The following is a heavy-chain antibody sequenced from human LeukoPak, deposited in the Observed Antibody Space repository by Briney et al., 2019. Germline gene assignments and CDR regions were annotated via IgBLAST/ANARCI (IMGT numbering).Heavy chain of an antibody. CDR1: GGSISSGGYY. D-gene: IGHD2-2*01. CDR3: ARVGCSSTTCSASWFDP. Sequence: SETLSLTCTVSGGSISSGGYYWSWIRQHPGKGLEWIGYIYYSGSTYYNPSLKSRVTISVDTSKNQFSLKLSSVTAADTAVYYCARVGCSSTTCSASWFDPWGQGTLVSVSS. V-gene: IGHV4-31*03. J-gene: IGHJ5*02. CDR2: IYYSGST.